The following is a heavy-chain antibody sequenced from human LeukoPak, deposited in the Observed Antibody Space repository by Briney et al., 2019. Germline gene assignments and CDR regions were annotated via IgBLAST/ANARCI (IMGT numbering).Heavy chain of an antibody. CDR2: ISYDGSNK. V-gene: IGHV3-30-3*01. CDR3: ATRPPRTALTRFDY. D-gene: IGHD3-16*01. J-gene: IGHJ4*01. Sequence: PGGSLRLSCAASGFTFSSYAMHWVRQAPGKGLEWVAVISYDGSNKYYADSVKGRFTISRDNSKNTLYLQMNSLRAEDTAVYYCATRPPRTALTRFDYWGRGTLVTVSS. CDR1: GFTFSSYA.